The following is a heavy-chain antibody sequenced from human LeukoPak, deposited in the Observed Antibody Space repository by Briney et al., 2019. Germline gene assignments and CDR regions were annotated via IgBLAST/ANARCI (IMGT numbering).Heavy chain of an antibody. CDR2: ISSSSSYI. V-gene: IGHV3-21*01. J-gene: IGHJ6*02. CDR3: ARTVGYCSGGSCLDYGMDV. CDR1: GFTFSSYS. D-gene: IGHD2-15*01. Sequence: GGSLRISCAASGFTFSSYSMNWVRQAPGKGLEWVSSISSSSSYIYYADSVKGRFTISRDNAKNSLYLQMNSLRAEDTAVYYCARTVGYCSGGSCLDYGMDVWGQGTTVTVSS.